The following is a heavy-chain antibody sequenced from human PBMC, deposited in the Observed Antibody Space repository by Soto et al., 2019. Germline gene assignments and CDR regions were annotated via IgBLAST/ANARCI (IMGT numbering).Heavy chain of an antibody. CDR2: IIPMFPTA. J-gene: IGHJ6*02. CDR1: GGTFSNHA. CDR3: ARDDATYCGGDCYRYFYYGMDV. D-gene: IGHD2-21*02. V-gene: IGHV1-69*13. Sequence: SVKVSCKASGGTFSNHAISWVRQAPGQGLEWVGGIIPMFPTADYAQRFQGRVTITADDSTTTVYMELSGLRSEDTAMYYCARDDATYCGGDCYRYFYYGMDVWGQGTTVTAP.